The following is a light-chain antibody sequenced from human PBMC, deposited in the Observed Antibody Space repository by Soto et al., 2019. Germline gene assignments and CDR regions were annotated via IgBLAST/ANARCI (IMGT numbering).Light chain of an antibody. CDR1: QSVLYSSNNENY. CDR3: QQYYSTPIT. Sequence: DIVMTQSPDSLAVSLGERATINCKSSQSVLYSSNNENYLAWDQQKPGQPPKLLIYWASTRESGVPDRFSGSGSGTDFTLTISTLQAEDVAVYYCQQYYSTPITFGQGTRLEIK. CDR2: WAS. V-gene: IGKV4-1*01. J-gene: IGKJ5*01.